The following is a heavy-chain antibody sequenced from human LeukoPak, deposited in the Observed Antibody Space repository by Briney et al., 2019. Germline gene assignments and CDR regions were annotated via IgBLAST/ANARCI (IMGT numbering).Heavy chain of an antibody. CDR2: ISGNDPTI. Sequence: TGGSLRLSCTASGFTFSDYYMSWIRQAPGKGLEWASFISGNDPTIYYADSVKGRFTISRDNAKNSLYLQMNSLRAEDTAVYYCARDYGGSSPFDYWGQGTLVTVSS. D-gene: IGHD4-23*01. CDR3: ARDYGGSSPFDY. CDR1: GFTFSDYY. V-gene: IGHV3-11*04. J-gene: IGHJ4*02.